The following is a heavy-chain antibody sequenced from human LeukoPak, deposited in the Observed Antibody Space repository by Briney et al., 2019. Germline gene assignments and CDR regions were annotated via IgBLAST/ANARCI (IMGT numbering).Heavy chain of an antibody. CDR2: ISAYNGNT. J-gene: IGHJ5*02. CDR3: ARGRYGMGYCSNGVCNNWFDP. V-gene: IGHV1-18*01. CDR1: GYTFTSYG. Sequence: ASVKVSCKASGYTFTSYGISWVRQAPGQGLEWMGWISAYNGNTNYAQKLQGRVTMTTDTSTSTAYMELRSLRSEDTAVYYCARGRYGMGYCSNGVCNNWFDPWGQGTLVTVSS. D-gene: IGHD2-8*01.